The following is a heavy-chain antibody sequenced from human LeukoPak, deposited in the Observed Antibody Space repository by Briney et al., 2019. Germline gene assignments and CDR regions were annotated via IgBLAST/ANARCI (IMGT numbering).Heavy chain of an antibody. CDR3: AREEASAGDY. Sequence: PSETPSLTCTVSGGSITSSSHFWAWIRQPPGKGLEWIVSIHYTGSTFYSPSLQSRVTISVDTSKNQFSLNLRSVTATDTAVYYCAREEASAGDYWGQGTLVTVSS. J-gene: IGHJ4*02. V-gene: IGHV4-39*01. CDR1: GGSITSSSHF. D-gene: IGHD6-13*01. CDR2: IHYTGST.